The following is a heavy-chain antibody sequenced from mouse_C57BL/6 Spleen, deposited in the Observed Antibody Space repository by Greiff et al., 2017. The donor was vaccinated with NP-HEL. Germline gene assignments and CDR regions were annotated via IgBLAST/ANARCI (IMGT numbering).Heavy chain of an antibody. CDR2: IDRNSGGT. V-gene: IGHV1-72*01. CDR3: ARNYYGSSRYYYDY. Sequence: VQLQQPGAELVKPGASVKLSCKASGYTFTSYWMHWVKQRPGRGLEWIGRIDRNSGGTKYNEKFKSKGTLPVDKPSSTAYMQLSSLTSEYSAVYYCARNYYGSSRYYYDYWGQGTTLTVSS. J-gene: IGHJ2*01. D-gene: IGHD1-1*01. CDR1: GYTFTSYW.